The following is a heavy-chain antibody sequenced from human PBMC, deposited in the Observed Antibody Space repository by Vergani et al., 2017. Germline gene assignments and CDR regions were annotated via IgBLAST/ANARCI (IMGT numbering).Heavy chain of an antibody. D-gene: IGHD2-2*01. CDR3: AKDRYCSSTSCLMYFDY. CDR2: ISGSGGST. Sequence: EVQLVESGGGLVQPGGSLRLSCAASGFTFSSYAMSWVRQAPGKGLEWVSAISGSGGSTYYADSVKGRFTISRDNSKNTLYLQMNSLRAEDTAVYYCAKDRYCSSTSCLMYFDYWGQGTLVTVSS. J-gene: IGHJ4*02. V-gene: IGHV3-23*04. CDR1: GFTFSSYA.